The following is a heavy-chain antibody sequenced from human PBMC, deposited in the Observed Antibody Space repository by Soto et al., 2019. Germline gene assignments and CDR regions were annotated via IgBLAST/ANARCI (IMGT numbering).Heavy chain of an antibody. CDR3: AKDAYDRAVAGTRIKKAAWDWFDP. V-gene: IGHV3-9*01. CDR1: GFTFDDYA. J-gene: IGHJ5*02. Sequence: SLKISCAASGFTFDDYAMHWVRQAPGKGLEWVSGISWNSGSIGYADSVKGRFTISRDNAKNSLYLQMNSLRAEDTALYYCAKDAYDRAVAGTRIKKAAWDWFDPWGQGTLVTVSS. D-gene: IGHD6-19*01. CDR2: ISWNSGSI.